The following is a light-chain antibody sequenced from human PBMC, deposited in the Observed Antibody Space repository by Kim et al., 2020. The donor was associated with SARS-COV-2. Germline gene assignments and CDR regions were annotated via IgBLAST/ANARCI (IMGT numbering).Light chain of an antibody. CDR2: DAS. V-gene: IGKV3-20*01. CDR1: PTVSSNC. CDR3: QQYGSSTT. Sequence: EIVLTHSPGTPSVSPGERATLSCTASPTVSSNCIAWYQQKPGQADRLLIYDASMRATGTPNRFSSSGSVPDFTTTNSRLETKDFAVYYCQQYGSSTTFGQGTKVDIK. J-gene: IGKJ1*01.